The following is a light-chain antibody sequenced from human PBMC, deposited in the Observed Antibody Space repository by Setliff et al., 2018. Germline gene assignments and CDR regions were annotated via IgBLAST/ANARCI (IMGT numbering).Light chain of an antibody. J-gene: IGLJ1*01. CDR3: SSHAVSNPFYV. CDR1: SSDIGGYNY. V-gene: IGLV2-14*03. CDR2: GAS. Sequence: QSVLAQPASVSGSPGQSITISCTGPSSDIGGYNYVSWYQQYPGKAPQLIIYGASKRPSGVSDRFSGSKSGNTASLTISGLQVEDEADYYCSSHAVSNPFYVFGTGTKVTV.